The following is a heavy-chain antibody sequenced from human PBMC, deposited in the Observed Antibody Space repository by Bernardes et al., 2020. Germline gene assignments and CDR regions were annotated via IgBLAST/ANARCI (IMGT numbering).Heavy chain of an antibody. CDR3: AKEGYSGSYNH. CDR2: ISGDGRNT. D-gene: IGHD1-26*01. J-gene: IGHJ4*02. CDR1: GFTFRDYA. Sequence: GGSLRLSCEASGFTFRDYAMSWVRQAPGKGLLWVLSISGDGRNTYYADSVKGRFTISRDNSKNTLFLQMDSLRVEDTAVYYCAKEGYSGSYNHWGQGTLVTVSS. V-gene: IGHV3-23*01.